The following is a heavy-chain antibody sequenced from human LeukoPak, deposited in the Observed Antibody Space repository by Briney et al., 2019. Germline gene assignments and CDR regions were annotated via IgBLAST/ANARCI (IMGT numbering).Heavy chain of an antibody. D-gene: IGHD3-22*01. CDR2: IYHSGST. CDR3: ARSEDDSSGYYYATFDY. CDR1: GGSISSGGYS. V-gene: IGHV4-30-2*01. Sequence: SETLSLTCAVSGGSISSGGYSWSWIRQPPGKGLEWIGYIYHSGSTYYNPSLKSRVTISVDTSKNQFSLKLSSVTAADTAVYYCARSEDDSSGYYYATFDYWGQGTLVTVSS. J-gene: IGHJ4*02.